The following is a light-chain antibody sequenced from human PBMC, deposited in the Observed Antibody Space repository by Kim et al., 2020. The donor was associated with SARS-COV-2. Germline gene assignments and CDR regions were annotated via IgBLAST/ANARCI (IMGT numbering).Light chain of an antibody. CDR1: SGDVGAYDY. CDR3: CSYAGSDTLI. Sequence: GQSVTISCTGASGDVGAYDYVSWYQQYPGKAPILILYEVTRRPSVVPDRFSGSKSGNTASLTVSGLQAEDEADYYCCSYAGSDTLIFGGGTQLTVL. J-gene: IGLJ2*01. V-gene: IGLV2-11*03. CDR2: EVT.